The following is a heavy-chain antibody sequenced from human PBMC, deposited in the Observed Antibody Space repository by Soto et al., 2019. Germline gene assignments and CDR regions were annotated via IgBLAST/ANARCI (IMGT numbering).Heavy chain of an antibody. CDR3: ARLDCVSPTCQFDH. V-gene: IGHV4-61*08. J-gene: IGHJ4*02. Sequence: QVQLQESGPGLVKPSETLSLTCTVSGGSVSTDAYYWSWLRQPPGKGLEWIGYIYYSGSTNSNPSLTSRLTMLIDTSKNQFSLKLSSVTAADTALYYCARLDCVSPTCQFDHWGQGALVTVSS. D-gene: IGHD2-2*01. CDR1: GGSVSTDAYY. CDR2: IYYSGST.